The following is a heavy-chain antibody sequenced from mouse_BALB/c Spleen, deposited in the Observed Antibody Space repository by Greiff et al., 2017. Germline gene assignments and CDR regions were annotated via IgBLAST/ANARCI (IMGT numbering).Heavy chain of an antibody. CDR1: GFNIKDYY. Sequence: VQLQQSGAELVRPGALVKLSCKASGFNIKDYYMHWVKQRPEQGLEWIGWIDPENGNTIYDPKFQGKASITADTSSNTAYLQLSSLTSEDTAVYYCASPYYYGSSGYYAMDYWGQGTSVTVSS. V-gene: IGHV14-1*02. CDR2: IDPENGNT. CDR3: ASPYYYGSSGYYAMDY. D-gene: IGHD1-1*01. J-gene: IGHJ4*01.